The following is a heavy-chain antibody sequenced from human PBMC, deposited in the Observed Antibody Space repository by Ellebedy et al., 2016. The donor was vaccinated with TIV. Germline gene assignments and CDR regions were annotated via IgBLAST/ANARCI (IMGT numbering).Heavy chain of an antibody. V-gene: IGHV3-74*01. CDR1: GFTFDGYA. CDR2: CNNDAAIT. Sequence: GESLKISCAASGFTFDGYAMHWVRQAPGKGLEWVSRCNNDAAITTYADSVKGRFTISRDNAENTLYLQITSLTAEDSAVYYCARQSGDYYNYMDVWGKGTTVTVSS. J-gene: IGHJ6*03. CDR3: ARQSGDYYNYMDV.